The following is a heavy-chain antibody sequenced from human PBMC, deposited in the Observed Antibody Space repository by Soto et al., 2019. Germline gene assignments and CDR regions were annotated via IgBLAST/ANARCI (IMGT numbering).Heavy chain of an antibody. J-gene: IGHJ4*01. Sequence: PXETLSLTCAVCGGSFSGYYWSWIRQPPGKGLEWIGEIKHSGSTNYNPSLKSRVTISVDTSKNQFSLKLSSVTAADTAVYYCAREGYCSGGSCYSRTLDYWGHGTLVTSPQ. V-gene: IGHV4-34*01. D-gene: IGHD2-15*01. CDR1: GGSFSGYY. CDR2: IKHSGST. CDR3: AREGYCSGGSCYSRTLDY.